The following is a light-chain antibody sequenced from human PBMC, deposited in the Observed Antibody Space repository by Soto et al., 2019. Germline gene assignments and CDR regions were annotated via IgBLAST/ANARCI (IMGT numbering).Light chain of an antibody. V-gene: IGKV1-27*01. CDR1: QGINNY. Sequence: EIHITQTKSSLSASLGDGVTITSRASQGINNYLAWYQQKPGKVPVLLIYSASTLKAGIPSRFSGSGSGTDFTLTISSLQPEDVATYYCQKYNSAAWTFGQGTNVDIK. CDR2: SAS. CDR3: QKYNSAAWT. J-gene: IGKJ1*01.